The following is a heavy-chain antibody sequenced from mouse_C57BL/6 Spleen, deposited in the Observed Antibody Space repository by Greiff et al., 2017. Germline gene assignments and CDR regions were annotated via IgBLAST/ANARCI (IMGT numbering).Heavy chain of an antibody. V-gene: IGHV5-17*01. J-gene: IGHJ3*01. CDR1: GFTFSDYG. CDR2: ISSGSSTI. D-gene: IGHD2-4*01. Sequence: EVKLMESGGGLVKPGGSLKLSCAASGFTFSDYGMHWVRQAPEKGLEWVAYISSGSSTIYYADTVKGRFTISRDNAKNTLFLQMTSLRSEDTAMYYCARSHYDFAWFAYWGQGTLVTVSA. CDR3: ARSHYDFAWFAY.